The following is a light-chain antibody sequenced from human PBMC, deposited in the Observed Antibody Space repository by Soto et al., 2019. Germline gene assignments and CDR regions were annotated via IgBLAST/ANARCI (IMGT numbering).Light chain of an antibody. CDR3: QQYGSSPLT. CDR2: DAS. CDR1: HSVSSS. Sequence: EIVLTQSPATLSLSPGESATLSCRASHSVSSSLAWYQQKPGQAPRLLIYDASNRATGIPARFSGSGSGTDFTLTISRLEPEDFAVYYCQQYGSSPLTFGQGTKV. V-gene: IGKV3-20*01. J-gene: IGKJ1*01.